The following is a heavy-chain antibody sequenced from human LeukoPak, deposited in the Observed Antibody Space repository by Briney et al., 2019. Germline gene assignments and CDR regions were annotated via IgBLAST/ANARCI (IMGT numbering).Heavy chain of an antibody. CDR1: GYSISSGYY. V-gene: IGHV4-38-2*02. CDR2: IYHSGST. Sequence: SETLSLTCTVSGYSISSGYYWGWIRQPPGKGLEWIGSIYHSGSTYYNPSLKSRVTISVDTSKNQFSLKLSSVTAADTAVYYCARAPDGGMYYCDSSGYDYFDYWGQGTLVTVSS. J-gene: IGHJ4*02. CDR3: ARAPDGGMYYCDSSGYDYFDY. D-gene: IGHD3-22*01.